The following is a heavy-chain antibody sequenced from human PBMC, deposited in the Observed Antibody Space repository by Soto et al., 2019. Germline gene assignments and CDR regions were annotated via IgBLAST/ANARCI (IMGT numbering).Heavy chain of an antibody. D-gene: IGHD4-17*01. Sequence: SETLSLTCTVSGGSISSSSYYWGWIRQPPGKGLEWIGSIYYSGSTYYNSSLKSRVTISVDTSKNQFSLKLSSVTAADTAVYYCARHTTTVTTTWFDPWGQGTLVTVSS. CDR1: GGSISSSSYY. CDR2: IYYSGST. CDR3: ARHTTTVTTTWFDP. J-gene: IGHJ5*02. V-gene: IGHV4-39*01.